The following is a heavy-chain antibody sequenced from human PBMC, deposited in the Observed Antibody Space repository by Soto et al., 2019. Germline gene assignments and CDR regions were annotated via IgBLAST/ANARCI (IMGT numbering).Heavy chain of an antibody. D-gene: IGHD5-18*01. J-gene: IGHJ6*02. Sequence: SVKVSCKASGGTFSSYAISWVRQAPGQGLEWMGGIIPIFGTANYAQKFQGRVTITADESTSTAYMELSSLRSEDTAVYYCAGAGRGYSYGYLHGMDVWGQGTTVTV. V-gene: IGHV1-69*13. CDR1: GGTFSSYA. CDR3: AGAGRGYSYGYLHGMDV. CDR2: IIPIFGTA.